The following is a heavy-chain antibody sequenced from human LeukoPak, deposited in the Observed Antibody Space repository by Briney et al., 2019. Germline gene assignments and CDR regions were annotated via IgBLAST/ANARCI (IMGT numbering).Heavy chain of an antibody. J-gene: IGHJ4*02. D-gene: IGHD5-12*01. CDR2: ISWNSGSI. Sequence: PGRSLRLSCAASGFTFDDYAMHWVRQAPGKGLEWVSGISWNSGSIGYADSVKGRFTISRDNAKNSLYLQMNSLRAEDTAVYYCARRGRAAGKYGGYEYWYFDYWGQGTLVTVSS. CDR1: GFTFDDYA. V-gene: IGHV3-9*01. CDR3: ARRGRAAGKYGGYEYWYFDY.